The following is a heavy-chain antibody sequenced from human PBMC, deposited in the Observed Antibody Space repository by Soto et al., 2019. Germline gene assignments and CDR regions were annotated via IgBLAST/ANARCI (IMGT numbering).Heavy chain of an antibody. CDR2: IYYSGST. D-gene: IGHD6-19*01. V-gene: IGHV4-59*01. CDR3: ARGFSSGYNWFDP. Sequence: SETLALTCPVSGFSISSYYWSLIRPPPGKGLEWIGYIYYSGSTNYNPSLKSRVTISVDTSKNQFSLKLSSVTAADTAVYYCARGFSSGYNWFDPWGQGTVVTVSS. CDR1: GFSISSYY. J-gene: IGHJ5*02.